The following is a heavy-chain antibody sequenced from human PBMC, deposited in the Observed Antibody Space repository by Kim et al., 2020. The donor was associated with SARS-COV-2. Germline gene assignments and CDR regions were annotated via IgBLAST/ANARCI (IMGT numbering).Heavy chain of an antibody. D-gene: IGHD1-26*01. V-gene: IGHV3-23*01. J-gene: IGHJ5*02. CDR3: AKDLSGSYSGGWFDP. Sequence: DSVKGRFTISRDNSKNALYLQMNSLRAEDTAVYYCAKDLSGSYSGGWFDPWGQGTLVTVSS.